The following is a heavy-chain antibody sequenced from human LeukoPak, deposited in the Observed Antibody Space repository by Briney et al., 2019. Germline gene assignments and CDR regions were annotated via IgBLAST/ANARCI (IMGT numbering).Heavy chain of an antibody. CDR3: ARVMNREGTNY. CDR2: INPNSGDT. J-gene: IGHJ4*02. D-gene: IGHD1/OR15-1a*01. CDR1: GYTFTDNY. V-gene: IGHV1-2*02. Sequence: ASVKVSCKASGYTFTDNYIHWMRQAPGQGLEWMGWINPNSGDTNYAQKFQGRVTMTRDTSISTAYMELNRLRSDDTAVYYCARVMNREGTNYWGQGTLVTVSS.